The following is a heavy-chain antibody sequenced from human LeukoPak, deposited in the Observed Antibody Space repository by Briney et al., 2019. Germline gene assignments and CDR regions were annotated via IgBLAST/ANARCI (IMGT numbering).Heavy chain of an antibody. CDR3: ARGGGLDV. D-gene: IGHD3-16*01. Sequence: TGGSLRLSCAASGFTFSSYWMNWARQAPGKGLEWVASINHNGNVNYYVDSVKGRFTISRDNAKNSLYLQMSTLSAEDTAVYFCARGGGLDVWGQGATVTVSS. V-gene: IGHV3-7*03. J-gene: IGHJ6*02. CDR2: INHNGNVN. CDR1: GFTFSSYW.